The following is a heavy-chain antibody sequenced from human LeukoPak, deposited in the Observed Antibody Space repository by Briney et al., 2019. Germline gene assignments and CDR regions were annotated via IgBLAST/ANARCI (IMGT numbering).Heavy chain of an antibody. CDR2: ISAYNGNT. CDR1: GYTFTSYA. J-gene: IGHJ4*02. V-gene: IGHV1-18*01. D-gene: IGHD6-25*01. CDR3: ARGPAGYSSAFFDY. Sequence: ASVKVSCKASGYTFTSYAISWVRQAPGQGLEWMGWISAYNGNTNYAQKLQGRVTMTTDTSTSTAYMELRSLRSDDTAVYYCARGPAGYSSAFFDYWGQGTLVTVSS.